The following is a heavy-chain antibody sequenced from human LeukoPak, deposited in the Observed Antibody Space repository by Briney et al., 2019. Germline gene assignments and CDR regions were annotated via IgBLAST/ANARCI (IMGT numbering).Heavy chain of an antibody. J-gene: IGHJ5*02. CDR2: INHSGST. D-gene: IGHD6-13*01. CDR3: AGGRLGSTWYYH. Sequence: SETLSLTCDVYSGSFSGYFWSWIRQPPGKGLEWIGEINHSGSTNYNPSLKSRVTISVDTSKNQFSLKVSSVTAADTAVYYCAGGRLGSTWYYHWGQGTQVTVSS. V-gene: IGHV4-34*01. CDR1: SGSFSGYF.